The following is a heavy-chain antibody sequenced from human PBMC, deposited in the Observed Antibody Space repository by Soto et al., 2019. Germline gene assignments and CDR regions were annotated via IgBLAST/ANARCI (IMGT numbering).Heavy chain of an antibody. V-gene: IGHV1-18*01. J-gene: IGHJ4*02. D-gene: IGHD6-13*01. CDR2: ISTYNVNT. CDR1: GYTFISYG. CDR3: ASAGYSTSWLGLLGTGAYGVEIDD. Sequence: QIQLVQSGTEVKKPGATVRVSCKASGYTFISYGISWVRQAPGQGLEWMGWISTYNVNTNYAQKFPGRVTQATHTSTSTAKMELRSLRPNDTAVYYCASAGYSTSWLGLLGTGAYGVEIDDWGQGTQVTVSS.